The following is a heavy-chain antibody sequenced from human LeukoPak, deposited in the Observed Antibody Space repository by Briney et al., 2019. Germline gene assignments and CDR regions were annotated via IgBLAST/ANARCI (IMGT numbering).Heavy chain of an antibody. J-gene: IGHJ4*02. V-gene: IGHV3-66*01. Sequence: GGSLRLSCAASGSTVSSNYMSWVRQAPGKGLEWVSVIYSGGSTYYADSVKGRFTISRDNSKNTLYLQMNSLRAEDTAVYYCARGKDTAMVPSLDYWGQGTLVTVSS. CDR2: IYSGGST. D-gene: IGHD5-18*01. CDR1: GSTVSSNY. CDR3: ARGKDTAMVPSLDY.